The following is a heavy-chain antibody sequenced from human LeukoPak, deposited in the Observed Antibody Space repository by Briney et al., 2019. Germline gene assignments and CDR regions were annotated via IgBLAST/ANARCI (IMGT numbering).Heavy chain of an antibody. CDR2: ISSTGRTM. V-gene: IGHV3-48*03. CDR1: GFTFSNYE. Sequence: GGSLTLSCADSGFTFSNYEMVWVRQAPGKGLEWVSYISSTGRTMYYADSVKGRFTISRDNAKKSLYLQMNSLRAEDTAVYYCARLSRATPDYWGQGTLVTVSS. CDR3: ARLSRATPDY. J-gene: IGHJ4*02.